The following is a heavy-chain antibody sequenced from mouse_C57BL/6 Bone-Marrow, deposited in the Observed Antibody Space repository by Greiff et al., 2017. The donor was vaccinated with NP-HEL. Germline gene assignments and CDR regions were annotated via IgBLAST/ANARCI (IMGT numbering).Heavy chain of an antibody. CDR2: INPYNGGT. D-gene: IGHD2-4*01. J-gene: IGHJ2*01. V-gene: IGHV1-19*01. CDR1: GYTFTYYY. CDR3: ARGRAYDYDFDY. Sequence: EVQLVESGPVLVKPGASVKMSCKASGYTFTYYYMNWVKQSHGKSLEWIGVINPYNGGTSYNQKFKGKATLTVDKSSSTAYMELNILTSEDSAVYYGARGRAYDYDFDYWGQGTTLTVSS.